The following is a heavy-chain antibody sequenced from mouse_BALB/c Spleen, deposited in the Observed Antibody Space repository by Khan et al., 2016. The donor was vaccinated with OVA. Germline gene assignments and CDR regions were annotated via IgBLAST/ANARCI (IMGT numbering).Heavy chain of an antibody. CDR2: INYSGNT. J-gene: IGHJ3*01. CDR1: GYSITSEYA. CDR3: TRKDYYDYDPFPY. Sequence: EVQLQESGPGLVKPSQSLSLTCTVTGYSITSEYAWNWIRQFPGNKLEWMGYINYSGNTRYNPSLKSRISITRDTSKNQFFLQLTSVTTEDTATYYCTRKDYYDYDPFPYWGQGTLVTVSA. V-gene: IGHV3-2*02. D-gene: IGHD2-4*01.